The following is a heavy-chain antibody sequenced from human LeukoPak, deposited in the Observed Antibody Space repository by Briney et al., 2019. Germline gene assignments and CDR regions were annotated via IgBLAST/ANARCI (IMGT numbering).Heavy chain of an antibody. CDR1: GYTFTGYY. CDR2: INPNSGGT. J-gene: IGHJ5*02. D-gene: IGHD3-16*02. V-gene: IGHV1-2*02. Sequence: ASVKVSCKASGYTFTGYYMHWVRQAPGQGLEWMGWINPNSGGTNYAQKFQGRVTMTRDTSISTAYMELSRLRSDDMAVYYCARVRITFGGVIPQGVDPWGQGTLVTVSS. CDR3: ARVRITFGGVIPQGVDP.